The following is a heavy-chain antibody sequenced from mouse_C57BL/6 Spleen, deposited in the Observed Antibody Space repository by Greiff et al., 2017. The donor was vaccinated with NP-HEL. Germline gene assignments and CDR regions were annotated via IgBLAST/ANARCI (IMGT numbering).Heavy chain of an antibody. D-gene: IGHD2-5*01. Sequence: QVQLQQSGAELVKPGASVKISCKASGYAFSSYWMNWVKQRPGKGLEWIGQIYPGDGDTNYNGKFKGKATLTADKSSSTAYMQLSSLTSEDSAVYLCARIYSNYDYAMDYWGQGTSVTVSS. CDR1: GYAFSSYW. V-gene: IGHV1-80*01. J-gene: IGHJ4*01. CDR2: IYPGDGDT. CDR3: ARIYSNYDYAMDY.